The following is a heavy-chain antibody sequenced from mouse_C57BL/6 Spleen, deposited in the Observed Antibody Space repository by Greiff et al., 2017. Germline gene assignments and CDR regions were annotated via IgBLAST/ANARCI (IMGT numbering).Heavy chain of an antibody. D-gene: IGHD1-2*01. J-gene: IGHJ3*01. CDR1: GFNIKDDY. CDR3: TRTRLSVAY. Sequence: VQLQHSGAELVRPGASVKLSCTASGFNIKDDYMHWVKQRPEQGLEWIGWIDPENGDTEYASKFQGKATITADTSSNTAYLQLSSLTSEDTAVYYCTRTRLSVAYWGQGTLVTVSA. CDR2: IDPENGDT. V-gene: IGHV14-4*01.